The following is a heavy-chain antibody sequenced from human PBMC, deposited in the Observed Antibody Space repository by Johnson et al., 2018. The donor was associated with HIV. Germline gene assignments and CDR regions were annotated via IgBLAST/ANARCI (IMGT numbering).Heavy chain of an antibody. D-gene: IGHD5-18*01. J-gene: IGHJ3*02. CDR3: ARVGGGIQLWSDAFDI. Sequence: VQLVESGGGLVQPGGSLRLSCAASGFTVSSNYMSWVRQAPGKGLEWVSVIYSGGSTYYADSVKGRFTISRDNSKNTLYLQMNSLRAEDTAGYYCARVGGGIQLWSDAFDIWGQGTMVTVSS. CDR1: GFTVSSNY. V-gene: IGHV3-53*01. CDR2: IYSGGST.